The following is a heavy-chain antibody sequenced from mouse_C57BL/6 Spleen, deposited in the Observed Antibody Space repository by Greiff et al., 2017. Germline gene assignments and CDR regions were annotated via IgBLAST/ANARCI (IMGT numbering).Heavy chain of an antibody. CDR3: AREGAGTYFDV. CDR1: GYAFSSYW. Sequence: QVQLKESGAELVKPGASVKISCKASGYAFSSYWMNWVKQRPGKGLEWIGQIYPGDGDTNYNGKFKGKATLTADKSSSTAYMQLSSLTSEDSAVYFCAREGAGTYFDVWGTGTTVTVSS. CDR2: IYPGDGDT. V-gene: IGHV1-80*01. D-gene: IGHD4-1*01. J-gene: IGHJ1*03.